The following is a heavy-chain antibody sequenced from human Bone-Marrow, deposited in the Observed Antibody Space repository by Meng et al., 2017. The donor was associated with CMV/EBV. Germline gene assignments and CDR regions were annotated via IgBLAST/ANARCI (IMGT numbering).Heavy chain of an antibody. V-gene: IGHV4-59*01. Sequence: SETLSLTCTVSGGSISSYYWSWIRQPPGKGLEWIGYIYYSGSTNYNPSLTSRVTISVDTSKNQFSLKLRSVTAADTAVYYCARLGRHCSGGSCYFGWFDPWGQGTLVTVSS. D-gene: IGHD2-15*01. J-gene: IGHJ5*02. CDR1: GGSISSYY. CDR2: IYYSGST. CDR3: ARLGRHCSGGSCYFGWFDP.